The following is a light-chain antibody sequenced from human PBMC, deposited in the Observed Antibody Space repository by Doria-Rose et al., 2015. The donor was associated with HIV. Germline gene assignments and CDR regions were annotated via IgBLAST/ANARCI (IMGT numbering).Light chain of an antibody. CDR3: QQYDSANWT. Sequence: TQSPDSLALSLSERATINCKSSQSVLYSSNNKNNLAWYQQKPGQPPKLLIYWASTRESGVPDRFSGSGSGTEFTLTISSLQAEDVAVYDCQQYDSANWTGGQGNKGEV. CDR2: WAS. J-gene: IGKJ1*01. CDR1: QSVLYSSNNKNN. V-gene: IGKV4-1*01.